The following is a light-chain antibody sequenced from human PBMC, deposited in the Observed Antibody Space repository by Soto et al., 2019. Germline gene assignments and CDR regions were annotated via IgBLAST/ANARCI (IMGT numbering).Light chain of an antibody. CDR1: QGISSY. J-gene: IGKJ1*01. Sequence: VIWMTQSPSLLSASTGARVTSSSRISQGISSYLACYQKKPVKAPKLLXYAASSLQSGVPSRFSGSGSGTDLTLTISSLQPEDFANYYCQQSYSTLTWTFGQGTKVDIK. CDR3: QQSYSTLTWT. V-gene: IGKV1D-8*03. CDR2: AAS.